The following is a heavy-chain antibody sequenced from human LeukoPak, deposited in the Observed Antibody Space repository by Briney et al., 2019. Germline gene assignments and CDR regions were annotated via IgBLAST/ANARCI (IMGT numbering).Heavy chain of an antibody. CDR3: ARAIVVVPAATVSGWFDP. V-gene: IGHV3-23*01. CDR1: GFTFSSYG. D-gene: IGHD2-2*01. J-gene: IGHJ5*02. Sequence: GGSLRLSCAASGFTFSSYGMSWVRQAPGKGLEWVSAISGSGGSTYYADSVKGRFTISRDNSKNTLYLQMNSLRAEDTAVYYCARAIVVVPAATVSGWFDPWGQGTLVTVSS. CDR2: ISGSGGST.